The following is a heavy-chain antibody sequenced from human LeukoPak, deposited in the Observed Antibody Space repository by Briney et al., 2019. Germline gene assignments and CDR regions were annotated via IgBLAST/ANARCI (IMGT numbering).Heavy chain of an antibody. D-gene: IGHD5-18*01. J-gene: IGHJ4*02. V-gene: IGHV1-18*01. Sequence: ASVKVSCKASGYTFTSYGISWVRQAPGQGLEWMGWISAYNGNTNYAQKLQGRVTLTTDTSTSTAYMELTSLRSDDTAMYYCTRDLGVDTTMIFFDYGGQGTLVTVSS. CDR3: TRDLGVDTTMIFFDY. CDR2: ISAYNGNT. CDR1: GYTFTSYG.